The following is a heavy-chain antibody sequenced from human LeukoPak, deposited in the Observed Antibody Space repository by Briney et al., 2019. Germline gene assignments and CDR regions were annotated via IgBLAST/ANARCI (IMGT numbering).Heavy chain of an antibody. CDR3: AKASYYTSGSDFDY. V-gene: IGHV4-38-2*02. D-gene: IGHD3-10*01. J-gene: IGHJ4*02. CDR2: IYHSGRT. CDR1: VYSISSGYY. Sequence: SETLSLTCTVSVYSISSGYYWGWIRQPPGKGLEWIGSIYHSGRTYYNPSLKSRVTISVDTSKNQFSLNLSSVTAADTAVCYCAKASYYTSGSDFDYWGQGTLVTVSS.